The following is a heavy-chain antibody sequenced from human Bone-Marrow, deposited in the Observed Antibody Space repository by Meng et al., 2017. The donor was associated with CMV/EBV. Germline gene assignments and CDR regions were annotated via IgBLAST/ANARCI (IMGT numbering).Heavy chain of an antibody. Sequence: SVKVSCKASGFTFTSSAVQWVRQARGQRLEWIGWIVVGSGNTKYAQKFQGRVTITRDMSTSTAYMELSSLRSEDTAVYYCAARYSSGWYYFDYWGQGTLVTVSS. CDR3: AARYSSGWYYFDY. CDR1: GFTFTSSA. CDR2: IVVGSGNT. V-gene: IGHV1-58*01. D-gene: IGHD6-19*01. J-gene: IGHJ4*02.